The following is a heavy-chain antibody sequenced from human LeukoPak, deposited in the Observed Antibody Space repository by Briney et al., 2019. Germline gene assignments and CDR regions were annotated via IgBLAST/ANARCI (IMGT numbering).Heavy chain of an antibody. V-gene: IGHV1-18*01. D-gene: IGHD1-14*01. J-gene: IGHJ3*02. Sequence: GASVKVSCKASGYNFPNYGISWVRQAPGQGLGWMGWISAYNGNTNYAQKLQGRVTMTTDTSTSTAYMELRSLRSDDTAVYYCARTAPGRSAFDIWGQGTMVTVSS. CDR3: ARTAPGRSAFDI. CDR1: GYNFPNYG. CDR2: ISAYNGNT.